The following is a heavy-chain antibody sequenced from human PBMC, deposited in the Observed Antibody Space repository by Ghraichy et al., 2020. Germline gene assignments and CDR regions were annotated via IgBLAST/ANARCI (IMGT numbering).Heavy chain of an antibody. CDR2: VYYTGST. CDR1: GASISNSNYY. D-gene: IGHD3-10*01. Sequence: SETLSLTCTVSGASISNSNYYWGWIRQSPGTGLDWIASVYYTGSTYYNPSLKSRVTMSLDTSKNQISLRLNSVTAADTAVYYCVTYSYAGATALYWGQGTLVTVSS. CDR3: VTYSYAGATALY. V-gene: IGHV4-39*01. J-gene: IGHJ4*02.